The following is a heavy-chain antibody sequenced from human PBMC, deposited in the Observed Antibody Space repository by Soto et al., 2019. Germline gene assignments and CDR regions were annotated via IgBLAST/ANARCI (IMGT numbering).Heavy chain of an antibody. CDR3: AKAGDWNYVFDF. D-gene: IGHD1-7*01. V-gene: IGHV3-74*01. J-gene: IGHJ4*02. CDR2: VNADGSST. Sequence: LRLSCAASGFSFTHYRIHWVRQVPGKGLEWVCRVNADGSSTNYAGFAKGRFTISRDNSKNTAYLEMNNLRVDDTALYYCAKAGDWNYVFDFWGQGTSVTVSS. CDR1: GFSFTHYR.